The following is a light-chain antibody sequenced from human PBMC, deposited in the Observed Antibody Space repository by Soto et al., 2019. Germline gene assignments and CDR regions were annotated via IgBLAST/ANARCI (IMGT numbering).Light chain of an antibody. J-gene: IGLJ2*01. Sequence: QSVLTHPPSASGTPGQRVTISCSGSSSNIGSNTVNWYQQLPGTAPKLLIYSNNQRPSGVPDRFSGSKSGTSASLAISGLQSEDEADYYCAAWDDSLNGVVFGGGTQLTVL. CDR2: SNN. V-gene: IGLV1-44*01. CDR3: AAWDDSLNGVV. CDR1: SSNIGSNT.